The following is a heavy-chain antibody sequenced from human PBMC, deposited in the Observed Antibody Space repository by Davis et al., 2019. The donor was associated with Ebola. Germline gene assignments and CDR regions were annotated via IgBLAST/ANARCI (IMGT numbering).Heavy chain of an antibody. CDR3: ARHGLRRDGNTFDY. CDR2: IYYSGST. Sequence: PSETLSLTCTVSGGSISSYYWSWIRQPPGKGLEWIGYIYYSGSTNYNPSLKSRVTISVDTSKNQFSLKLSSVTAADTAVYYCARHGLRRDGNTFDYWGQGTLVTVSS. CDR1: GGSISSYY. J-gene: IGHJ4*02. D-gene: IGHD5-24*01. V-gene: IGHV4-59*08.